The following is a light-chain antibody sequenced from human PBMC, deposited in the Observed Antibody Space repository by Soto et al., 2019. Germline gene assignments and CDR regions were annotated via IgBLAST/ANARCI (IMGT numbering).Light chain of an antibody. J-gene: IGLJ2*01. Sequence: QSALTQPASVSGSPGQSITISCTGTSSDVGGYNYVSWYQQHPGKAPKLVIYDVSTRPSGVSHRFSASKSGNTASLTISGLQGEDEADYYCTSYTTSSAVVFGGGTKLTVL. CDR3: TSYTTSSAVV. CDR2: DVS. V-gene: IGLV2-14*03. CDR1: SSDVGGYNY.